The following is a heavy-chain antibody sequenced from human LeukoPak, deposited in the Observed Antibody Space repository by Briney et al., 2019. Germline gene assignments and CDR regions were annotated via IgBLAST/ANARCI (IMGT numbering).Heavy chain of an antibody. CDR3: ARGTWPYGFDI. J-gene: IGHJ3*02. CDR2: MIPNSGDT. V-gene: IGHV1-8*01. CDR1: GYTFTSDD. Sequence: ASVKVSCKASGYTFTSDDINWVRQTTGQGLEWMGRMIPNSGDTVYAQKFQGRLTMTKNTSISTAYMELSSLRSEDTAVYSCARGTWPYGFDIWGQGTTVTVSS. D-gene: IGHD5-12*01.